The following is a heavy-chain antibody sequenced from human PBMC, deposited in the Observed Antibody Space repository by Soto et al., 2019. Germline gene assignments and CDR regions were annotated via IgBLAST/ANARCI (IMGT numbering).Heavy chain of an antibody. J-gene: IGHJ6*02. V-gene: IGHV4-59*01. CDR3: ARDGSDGMDV. CDR1: GGSISSYY. CDR2: IYYSGNT. Sequence: QVQLQESGPGLVKPSETLSLTCTVSGGSISSYYWSWIRQPPGKGLEWIGYIYYSGNTNYNPSLKSRVPLSVDTSKNQFSLKLSTVTAADTAVYYCARDGSDGMDVWGQGTTVTVSS.